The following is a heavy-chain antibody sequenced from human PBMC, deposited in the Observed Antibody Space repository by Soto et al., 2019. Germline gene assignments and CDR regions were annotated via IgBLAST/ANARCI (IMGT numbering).Heavy chain of an antibody. V-gene: IGHV1-46*01. Sequence: ASVKVSSKTSGYTFTSYYLHWVRQAPGQGLEWMGIINPSGGSTSYAQKFQGRVTMARDTSTSTVYMELSSLRSEDTAVYYCARGRAAVAGVLDDYWGQGTLVTVSS. CDR3: ARGRAAVAGVLDDY. J-gene: IGHJ4*02. CDR2: INPSGGST. CDR1: GYTFTSYY. D-gene: IGHD6-19*01.